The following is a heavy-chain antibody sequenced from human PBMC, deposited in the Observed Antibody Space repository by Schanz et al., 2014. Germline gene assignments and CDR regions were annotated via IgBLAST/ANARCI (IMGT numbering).Heavy chain of an antibody. CDR2: ISGSGGST. Sequence: PGGSLRLSCAASGFSFGTYAMSWVRQAPGKGLLWVSAISGSGGSTYYADSVKGRFTISRDNSKNTLYLQMNSLRAEDTAVYYCAKGRFGELSAFDIWGQGTMVTVSS. CDR3: AKGRFGELSAFDI. J-gene: IGHJ3*02. CDR1: GFSFGTYA. D-gene: IGHD3-10*01. V-gene: IGHV3-23*01.